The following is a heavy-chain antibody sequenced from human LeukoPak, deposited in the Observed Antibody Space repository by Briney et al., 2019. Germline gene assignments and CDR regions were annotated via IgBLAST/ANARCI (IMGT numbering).Heavy chain of an antibody. CDR3: ARVSDPLVTGYCSSTSCYPYYYYGMDV. CDR1: GYAFTNYG. CDR2: ISAYNGNT. D-gene: IGHD2-2*01. Sequence: ASVKVSCKASGYAFTNYGISWVRQAPGQGLEWMGWISAYNGNTNYAQKLQGRVTMITDTSTSTAYMELRSLRSDDTAVYYCARVSDPLVTGYCSSTSCYPYYYYGMDVWGQGTTVTVSS. V-gene: IGHV1-18*01. J-gene: IGHJ6*02.